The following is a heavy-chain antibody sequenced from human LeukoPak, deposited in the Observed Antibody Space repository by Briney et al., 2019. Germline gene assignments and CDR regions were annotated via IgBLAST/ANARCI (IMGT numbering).Heavy chain of an antibody. D-gene: IGHD3-10*01. CDR2: IYYSGST. V-gene: IGHV4-59*01. CDR1: GGSISSYY. J-gene: IGHJ3*02. Sequence: PSETLSLTCTVSGGSISSYYWSWIRQPPGKGLEWIGYIYYSGSTNCNPSLKSRVTISVDTSKNQFSLKLSSVTAADTAVYYCARGMRITMVRGVSHAFDIWGQGTMVTVSS. CDR3: ARGMRITMVRGVSHAFDI.